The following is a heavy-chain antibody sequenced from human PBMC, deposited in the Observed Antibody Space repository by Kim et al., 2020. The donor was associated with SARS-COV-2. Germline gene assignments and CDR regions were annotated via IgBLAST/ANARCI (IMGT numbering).Heavy chain of an antibody. CDR2: LFYSGTGNT. V-gene: IGHV4-39*01. Sequence: SETLSLTCTVSGASINNATCFWGWVRQPPGKELEWIGSLFYSGTGNTYYNPSFESRVTLSVAPSENQFSLRLSSVTAADTAVYYCARHGAPGTGWYAAAYYYYGMDVWGQGTTVAVSS. J-gene: IGHJ6*02. CDR1: GASINNATCF. CDR3: ARHGAPGTGWYAAAYYYYGMDV. D-gene: IGHD6-19*01.